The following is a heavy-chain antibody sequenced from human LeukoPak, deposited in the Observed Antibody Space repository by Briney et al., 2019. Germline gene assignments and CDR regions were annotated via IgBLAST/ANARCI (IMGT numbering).Heavy chain of an antibody. CDR1: GGTFSSYA. Sequence: GASVKVSCKASGGTFSSYAISWVRQAPGQGLEWMGGIIPILGTANYAQKFQGRVTITADESTSTAYMELSSLRSEDTAVYYCARGGGYDPFDYWGQGTLVTVSS. CDR3: ARGGGYDPFDY. CDR2: IIPILGTA. V-gene: IGHV1-69*13. J-gene: IGHJ4*02. D-gene: IGHD5-12*01.